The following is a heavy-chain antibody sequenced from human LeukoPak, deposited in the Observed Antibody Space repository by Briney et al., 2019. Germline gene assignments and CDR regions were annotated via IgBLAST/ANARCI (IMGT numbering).Heavy chain of an antibody. Sequence: PSETLSLTCTVSGGSFSSSSYYWGWIRQPPGKGLEWIGSIYYSGSTYYNPSLKSRVTISVDTSKNQFSLKLSSVTAADTAVYYCARRRGFGEHYYFDYWGQGTLVTVSS. CDR2: IYYSGST. CDR1: GGSFSSSSYY. J-gene: IGHJ4*02. D-gene: IGHD3-10*01. V-gene: IGHV4-39*01. CDR3: ARRRGFGEHYYFDY.